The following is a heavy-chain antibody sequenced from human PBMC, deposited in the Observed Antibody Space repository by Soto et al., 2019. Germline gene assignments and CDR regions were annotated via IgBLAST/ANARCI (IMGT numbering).Heavy chain of an antibody. V-gene: IGHV4-4*02. J-gene: IGHJ5*02. CDR2: IYHSGRT. D-gene: IGHD6-19*01. Sequence: SETLSLTCAVSGGSITTTNWWNWVRQPPGKGLEWIGEIYHSGRTNFNPSLKSRVTISIDQSKNQVSLKLSSVTAADTAVYYCARRAVAGTSWFDPWGQGTLVTVSS. CDR3: ARRAVAGTSWFDP. CDR1: GGSITTTNW.